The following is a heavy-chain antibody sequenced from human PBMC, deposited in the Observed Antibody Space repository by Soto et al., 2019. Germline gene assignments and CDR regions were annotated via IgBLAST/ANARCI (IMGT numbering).Heavy chain of an antibody. Sequence: TLSLTCTVSGGSISSGGYYWSWIRQHPGKGLEWIGYIYYSGSTYYNPSLKSRVTISVDTSKNQFSLKLSSVTAADTAVYYCARVPRGATIFGDDAFDIWGQGTMVTVSS. V-gene: IGHV4-31*03. D-gene: IGHD1-26*01. CDR2: IYYSGST. CDR1: GGSISSGGYY. J-gene: IGHJ3*02. CDR3: ARVPRGATIFGDDAFDI.